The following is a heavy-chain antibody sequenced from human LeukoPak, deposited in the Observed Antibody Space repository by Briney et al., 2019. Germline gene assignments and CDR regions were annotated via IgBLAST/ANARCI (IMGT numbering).Heavy chain of an antibody. Sequence: GGSLRLSCAASGFTFSSYAMSWVRQAPGKGLEWVSAISGSGGSTYYADSVKGRFTISRDNSKNTLYLQMNSLRAEDTAVYYCAKDHEYCRGGSGYQGGGSSSDYWGQGTLVTVSS. CDR1: GFTFSSYA. D-gene: IGHD2-15*01. J-gene: IGHJ4*02. CDR2: ISGSGGST. CDR3: AKDHEYCRGGSGYQGGGSSSDY. V-gene: IGHV3-23*01.